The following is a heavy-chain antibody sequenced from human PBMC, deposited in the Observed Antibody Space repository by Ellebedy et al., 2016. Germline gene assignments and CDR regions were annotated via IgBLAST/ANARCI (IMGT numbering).Heavy chain of an antibody. CDR2: IYYSGTT. CDR3: ARRLGARPPSD. J-gene: IGHJ4*02. CDR1: GCSISSSSFH. D-gene: IGHD1-26*01. Sequence: SETLSLTXSVSGCSISSSSFHWGWIRQPPGKGLEWIATIYYSGTTYYNPSLKSRVTIFADTSKNQFSLRLSSVTAADTAVYYCARRLGARPPSDWGQGTLVIVSS. V-gene: IGHV4-39*01.